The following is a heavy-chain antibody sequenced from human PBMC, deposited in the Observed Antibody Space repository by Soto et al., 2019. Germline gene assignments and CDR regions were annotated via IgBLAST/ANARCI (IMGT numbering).Heavy chain of an antibody. CDR2: IIPILGIA. CDR1: GGTFSSYT. D-gene: IGHD3-10*01. CDR3: ARGGYYGSGSYFGY. J-gene: IGHJ4*02. Sequence: QVQLVQSGAEVKKPGSSVKVSCKASGGTFSSYTISWVRQAPGQGLEWMGRIIPILGIANYAQKFLGRVTITADKSTSTAYMELSSLRSEDTAVYYCARGGYYGSGSYFGYWGQGTLVTVSS. V-gene: IGHV1-69*02.